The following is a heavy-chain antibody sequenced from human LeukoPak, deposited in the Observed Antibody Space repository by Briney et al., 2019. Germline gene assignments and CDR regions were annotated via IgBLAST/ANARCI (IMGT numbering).Heavy chain of an antibody. V-gene: IGHV3-43*01. Sequence: GGSLRLSCAASGFTFDDYTMHWVRQAPGKGLEWVSLISWDVGSTYYADSVKGRFTISRDNSKNSLYLQMNSLRTEDTDLYYCAKSTARLVSDYYYYMDVWGKGTTVTVSS. CDR1: GFTFDDYT. D-gene: IGHD6-6*01. CDR2: ISWDVGST. J-gene: IGHJ6*03. CDR3: AKSTARLVSDYYYYMDV.